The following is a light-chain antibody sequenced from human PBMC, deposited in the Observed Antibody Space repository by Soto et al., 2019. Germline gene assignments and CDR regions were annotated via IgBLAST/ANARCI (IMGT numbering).Light chain of an antibody. V-gene: IGLV1-40*01. J-gene: IGLJ2*01. CDR1: SSNIGARYD. CDR3: QSYDSSLNAVV. Sequence: QSALTQPPSVSGAPGQRVTISCTGSSSNIGARYDVHWYQQLPGTAPKLLIYGNSNRPSGVPDRFSGSKSGTSASLAITGLQAEDEADYYCQSYDSSLNAVVFGGGTKLTVL. CDR2: GNS.